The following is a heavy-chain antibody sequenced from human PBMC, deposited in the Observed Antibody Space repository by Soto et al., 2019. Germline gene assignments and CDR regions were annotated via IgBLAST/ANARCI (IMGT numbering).Heavy chain of an antibody. V-gene: IGHV4-39*01. Sequence: SETQSLPGTVSSGSISSSTYYWGWIRQPPGKGLEWIGNIYYSGNTYYNPSLKSRVTISVDTSKNQFSLKLNSVTAADTAVYYCARHWSVPAGMWSLDYWGQGIRVTGS. CDR3: ARHWSVPAGMWSLDY. J-gene: IGHJ4*02. CDR2: IYYSGNT. D-gene: IGHD2-2*01. CDR1: SGSISSSTYY.